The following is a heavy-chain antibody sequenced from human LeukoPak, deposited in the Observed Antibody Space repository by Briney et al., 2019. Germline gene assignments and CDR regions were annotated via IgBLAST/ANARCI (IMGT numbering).Heavy chain of an antibody. CDR3: ATGLDNWNDGY. D-gene: IGHD1-1*01. V-gene: IGHV1-24*01. CDR1: GYTLTVLS. Sequence: ASAKVSCKVSGYTLTVLSMHWVRHAPGKGLEWMGGFDPEDGATTYEQKFQGRVTMTEDTSTDTAYMELSSLRSEDRAVYYCATGLDNWNDGYWGQGTLVTVSS. J-gene: IGHJ4*02. CDR2: FDPEDGAT.